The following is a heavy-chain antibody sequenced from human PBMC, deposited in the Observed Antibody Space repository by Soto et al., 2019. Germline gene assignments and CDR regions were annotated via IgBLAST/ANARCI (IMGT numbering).Heavy chain of an antibody. D-gene: IGHD2-15*01. CDR2: ITYDGSKK. V-gene: IGHV3-30-3*01. CDR3: ARDRIEMWLTFDYYYGVDV. J-gene: IGHJ6*02. CDR1: GFTFSSYA. Sequence: QVQLVESGGGEVQPGRSLRLSCAASGFTFSSYAMYWVSQAPGRGLEWVALITYDGSKKYYADSVKGRFTISRDNSKNTVSLQMSSLGPEDTAVYYCARDRIEMWLTFDYYYGVDVWGQGTTVTVSS.